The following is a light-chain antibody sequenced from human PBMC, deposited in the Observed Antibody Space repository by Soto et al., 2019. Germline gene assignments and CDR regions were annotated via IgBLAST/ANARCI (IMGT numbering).Light chain of an antibody. CDR2: AAS. V-gene: IGKV1-12*01. CDR1: QGIASW. CDR3: QQANSFPLT. Sequence: EIQVNQCPSSVSASVGDRVTFTCLASQGIASWLAWYQQQPGKAPKLLIYAASILQSGVPSRFSGSASGTDFTLTISNLQPEDFGTYYCQQANSFPLTFGGGTKVDIK. J-gene: IGKJ4*01.